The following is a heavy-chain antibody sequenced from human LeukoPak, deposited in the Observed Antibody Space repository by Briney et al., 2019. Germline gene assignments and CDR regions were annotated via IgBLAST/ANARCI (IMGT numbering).Heavy chain of an antibody. CDR1: GYTFTSYG. D-gene: IGHD5-24*01. Sequence: ASVKVSCKASGYTFTSYGISWVRQAPGQGLEWMGWISAYNGNTNYAQKLQGRVTMTTDTSTSTAYMELRSLRSDDTAVYYCARDKSVEMATKLGICVPVRDYWGQGTLVTVSS. CDR2: ISAYNGNT. J-gene: IGHJ4*02. V-gene: IGHV1-18*01. CDR3: ARDKSVEMATKLGICVPVRDY.